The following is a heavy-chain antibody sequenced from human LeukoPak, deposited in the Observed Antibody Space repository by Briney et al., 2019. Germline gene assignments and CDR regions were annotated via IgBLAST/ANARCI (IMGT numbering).Heavy chain of an antibody. J-gene: IGHJ4*02. CDR3: ASGQTYLDY. Sequence: SETLSLTCAVYGGSFSAHYWSCLRQPPGKGLEWIGEIDHRGFTNYNPSLKSRVTISVDTSNNQFSLRLTPVTAADTAVYYCASGQTYLDYWGQGTLVTVSS. V-gene: IGHV4-34*01. CDR2: IDHRGFT. CDR1: GGSFSAHY.